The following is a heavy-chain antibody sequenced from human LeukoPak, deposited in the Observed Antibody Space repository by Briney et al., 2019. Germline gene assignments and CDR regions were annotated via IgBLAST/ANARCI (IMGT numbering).Heavy chain of an antibody. CDR2: INSDGSST. D-gene: IGHD3-10*01. Sequence: PGGSLRLSCVASGFTFSSYWMHWVRQAPGKGLVWVSRINSDGSSTSYADSVKGRFTISRDNAKNTLCLQMNSLRAEDTAVYYCARDFAMVRGVVDYWGQGTLVTVSS. J-gene: IGHJ4*02. CDR3: ARDFAMVRGVVDY. V-gene: IGHV3-74*01. CDR1: GFTFSSYW.